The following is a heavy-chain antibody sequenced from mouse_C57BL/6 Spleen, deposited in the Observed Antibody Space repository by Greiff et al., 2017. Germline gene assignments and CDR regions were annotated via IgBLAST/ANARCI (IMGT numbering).Heavy chain of an antibody. Sequence: QVQLQQSGPGLVQPSQSLSITCTVSGFSLTSYGVHWVRQSPGQGLEWLGVIWSGGSTDYNAAFISRLSISKDNSKSQVFFKMNSLQADDTAIYYCARNTWGNFDVWGTGTTVTVSS. CDR1: GFSLTSYG. V-gene: IGHV2-2*01. CDR3: ARNTWGNFDV. J-gene: IGHJ1*03. CDR2: IWSGGST.